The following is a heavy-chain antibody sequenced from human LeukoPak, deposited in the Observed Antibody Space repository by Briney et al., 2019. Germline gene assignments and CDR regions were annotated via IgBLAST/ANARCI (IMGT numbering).Heavy chain of an antibody. CDR3: ARGAAAGSFDY. CDR2: ISYDRSNK. V-gene: IGHV3-30-3*01. J-gene: IGHJ4*02. CDR1: GFTFSSYA. D-gene: IGHD6-13*01. Sequence: GGSLRLSCAASGFTFSSYAMHWVRQAPGKGLEWVAVISYDRSNKYYADSVKGRFTISRDNSKNTLYLQMNSLRAEDTAVYYSARGAAAGSFDYWGQGTLVTVSS.